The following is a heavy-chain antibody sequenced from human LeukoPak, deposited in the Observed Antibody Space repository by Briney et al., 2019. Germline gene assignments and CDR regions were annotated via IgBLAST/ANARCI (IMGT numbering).Heavy chain of an antibody. D-gene: IGHD5-24*01. CDR1: GYTFTGYH. CDR2: IIPIFGTA. J-gene: IGHJ6*02. Sequence: SVKVSCKASGYTFTGYHMHWVRQAPGQGLEWMGGIIPIFGTANYAQKFQGRVTITADESTSTAYMELSSLRSEDTAVYYCASKEMATITVPYGMDVWGQGTTVTVSS. CDR3: ASKEMATITVPYGMDV. V-gene: IGHV1-69*13.